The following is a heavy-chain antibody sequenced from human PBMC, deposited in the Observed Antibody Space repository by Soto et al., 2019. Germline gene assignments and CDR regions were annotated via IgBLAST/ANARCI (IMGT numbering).Heavy chain of an antibody. J-gene: IGHJ6*02. Sequence: VQLVQSGAEVKKPGSSVKVSCKASGGTFSSYAISWVRQAPGQGLEWMGGIIPIFGTANYAQKFQGRVTITADKSTSTAYMELSSLRSEDTAVYYCARGAEYCSGGSCYQALDYYGMDVWGQGTTVTVSS. CDR2: IIPIFGTA. CDR3: ARGAEYCSGGSCYQALDYYGMDV. CDR1: GGTFSSYA. D-gene: IGHD2-15*01. V-gene: IGHV1-69*06.